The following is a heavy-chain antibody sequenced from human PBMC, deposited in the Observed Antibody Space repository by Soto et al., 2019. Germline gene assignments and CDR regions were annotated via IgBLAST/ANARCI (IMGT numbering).Heavy chain of an antibody. Sequence: SETLSLTCTVSGGSISSSSYYWGWIRQPPGKGLEWIGSIYYSGSTYYNPSLKSRVTISVDTSKNQFSLKLSSVTAADTAVYYCAKEEYSSSWYGDQNWFDPWGQGTLVTVSS. V-gene: IGHV4-39*02. CDR1: GGSISSSSYY. D-gene: IGHD6-13*01. J-gene: IGHJ5*02. CDR3: AKEEYSSSWYGDQNWFDP. CDR2: IYYSGST.